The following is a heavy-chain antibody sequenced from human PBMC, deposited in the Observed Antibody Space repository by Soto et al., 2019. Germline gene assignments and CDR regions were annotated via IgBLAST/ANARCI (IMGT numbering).Heavy chain of an antibody. CDR1: GGTFSSYA. CDR2: IIPIFGTA. Sequence: GASVKVSCKASGGTFSSYAISWVRQAPGQGLEWMGGIIPIFGTANYAQKFQGRVTITADESTSTAYMELSSLRSEDTAVYYCARGVYYDFWSGPNWFDPWGQGTLVTVSS. J-gene: IGHJ5*02. V-gene: IGHV1-69*13. CDR3: ARGVYYDFWSGPNWFDP. D-gene: IGHD3-3*01.